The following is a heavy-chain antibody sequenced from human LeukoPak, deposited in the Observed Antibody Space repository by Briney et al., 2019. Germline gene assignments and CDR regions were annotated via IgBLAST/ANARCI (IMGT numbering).Heavy chain of an antibody. V-gene: IGHV4-31*03. Sequence: PSETLSLTCTVSGGSISSGGYYWSWIRQHPGKGLEWIGYIYYSGSTYYNPSLKRRVIISVDTSNNQFSLKLRSVTAADTAVYYCASSSLGRYDYWGQRTLVTVSS. D-gene: IGHD1-26*01. CDR1: GGSISSGGYY. CDR2: IYYSGST. CDR3: ASSSLGRYDY. J-gene: IGHJ4*02.